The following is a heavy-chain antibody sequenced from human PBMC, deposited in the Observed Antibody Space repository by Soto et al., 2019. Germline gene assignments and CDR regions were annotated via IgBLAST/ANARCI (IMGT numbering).Heavy chain of an antibody. D-gene: IGHD3-10*01. J-gene: IGHJ5*02. CDR2: MYHSGTF. V-gene: IGHV4-30-2*01. CDR1: GGSIGGVGYS. CDR3: ARAQFYSGSGNYNNLMFDA. Sequence: SETLSLTCAVSGGSIGGVGYSWSWIRQPPGGGLEWIGYMYHSGTFLKSPSLKTRLTMSLDMSKNQFSLTLNSMTAADTAVYYCARAQFYSGSGNYNNLMFDAWGQGIKVTVSS.